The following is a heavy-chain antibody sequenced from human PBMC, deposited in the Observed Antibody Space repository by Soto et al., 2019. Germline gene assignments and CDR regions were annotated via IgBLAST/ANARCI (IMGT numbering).Heavy chain of an antibody. CDR2: ISGSSRTI. Sequence: EVQLVESGGGLEQPGGSPRLSCATSGFTFSDYSMHWVRQAPGKGLEWLSYISGSSRTIYYADSVKGRFTISRDNAKNSLYLQMNSLRAEDTAVYYCARGTQMTSLAYWGHGTLVTVSS. V-gene: IGHV3-48*01. CDR1: GFTFSDYS. D-gene: IGHD2-21*02. CDR3: ARGTQMTSLAY. J-gene: IGHJ4*01.